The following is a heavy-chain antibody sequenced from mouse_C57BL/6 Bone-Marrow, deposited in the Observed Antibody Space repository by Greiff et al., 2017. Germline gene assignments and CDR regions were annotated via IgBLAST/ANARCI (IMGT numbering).Heavy chain of an antibody. CDR1: GYTFTNYW. J-gene: IGHJ1*03. CDR3: ARYPYYGSSDWYFDV. D-gene: IGHD1-1*01. CDR2: IYPGGGYT. Sequence: QVQLQQSGAELVRPGTSVKMSCKASGYTFTNYWIGWAKQRPGHGLEWIGDIYPGGGYTNYNEKFKGKATLTADKSSSTAYLQFSSLTSEESAIYYCARYPYYGSSDWYFDVWGTGTTVTVSS. V-gene: IGHV1-63*01.